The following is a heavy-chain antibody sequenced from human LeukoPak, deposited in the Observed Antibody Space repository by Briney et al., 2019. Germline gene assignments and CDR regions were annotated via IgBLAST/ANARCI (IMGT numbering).Heavy chain of an antibody. CDR1: GGTFSTYA. Sequence: SVKVSCKTSGGTFSTYAITWVRQTPGQGLEWMGGIIPMFGTANYAQKFQDRVTITADKSTSTAYMELSSLRSEDTAVYYCARGSIGAPHHFDYWGQGTLVTVSS. J-gene: IGHJ4*02. CDR2: IIPMFGTA. V-gene: IGHV1-69*06. CDR3: ARGSIGAPHHFDY. D-gene: IGHD3-10*01.